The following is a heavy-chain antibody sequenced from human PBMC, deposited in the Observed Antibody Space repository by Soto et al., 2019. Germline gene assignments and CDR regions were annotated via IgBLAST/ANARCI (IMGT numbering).Heavy chain of an antibody. CDR2: IIPIFGTA. V-gene: IGHV1-69*01. Sequence: QVQLVQSGAEVKKPGSSVKVSCKASGGTFSSYAISWVRQAPGQGLEWMGGIIPIFGTANYAQKFQGRVTITADESTSTAYMELSSLRSEDTAVYYCARSLGHYDILVGVAPSPYYYGMDVWGQGTTVTVSS. J-gene: IGHJ6*02. D-gene: IGHD3-9*01. CDR3: ARSLGHYDILVGVAPSPYYYGMDV. CDR1: GGTFSSYA.